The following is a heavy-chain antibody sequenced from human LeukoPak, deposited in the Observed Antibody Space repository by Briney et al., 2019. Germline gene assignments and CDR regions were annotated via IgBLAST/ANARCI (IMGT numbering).Heavy chain of an antibody. V-gene: IGHV4-59*01. CDR2: IYYSGST. CDR1: GGSISSYY. J-gene: IGHJ4*02. D-gene: IGHD5-12*01. Sequence: PSETLSLTCTVSGGSISSYYWSWIRQPPGKGLEWIGYIYYSGSTNYNPSLKSRVTISVDTSKNQFSLKLSSVTAADTAVYYCARVSLLRAWPSPDYWGQGTLVTVSS. CDR3: ARVSLLRAWPSPDY.